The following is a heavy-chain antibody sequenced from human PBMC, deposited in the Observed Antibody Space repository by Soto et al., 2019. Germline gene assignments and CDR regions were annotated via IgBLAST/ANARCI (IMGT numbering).Heavy chain of an antibody. J-gene: IGHJ4*02. CDR1: GYTFTGYY. V-gene: IGHV1-2*04. Sequence: ASVKVSSKASGYTFTGYYMHWVRQAPGQGLEWMGWINPNSGGTNYAQKFQGWVTMTRDTSISTADMELSRLRSDDTAVYYCARAFRRARPHDSSGYRLAYWGQGTLVTVSS. CDR2: INPNSGGT. CDR3: ARAFRRARPHDSSGYRLAY. D-gene: IGHD3-22*01.